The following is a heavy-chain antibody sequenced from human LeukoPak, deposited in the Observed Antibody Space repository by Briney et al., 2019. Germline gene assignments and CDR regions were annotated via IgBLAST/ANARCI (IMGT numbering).Heavy chain of an antibody. Sequence: GESLNISCKGFGYSFTTYWIGWVRQMPGRGLEWMGMIYPDDSDTRYSPSIQGQVTISADKSISTAYLQWSSLKASDTAVYYCARQFGHINNYDSIGYYRQAFDIWGQGTMVTVSS. V-gene: IGHV5-51*01. D-gene: IGHD3-22*01. CDR3: ARQFGHINNYDSIGYYRQAFDI. J-gene: IGHJ3*02. CDR2: IYPDDSDT. CDR1: GYSFTTYW.